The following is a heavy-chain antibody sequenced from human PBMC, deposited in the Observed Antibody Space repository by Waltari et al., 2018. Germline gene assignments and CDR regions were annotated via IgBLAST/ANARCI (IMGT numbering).Heavy chain of an antibody. CDR1: GFTLSNYW. V-gene: IGHV3-74*01. CDR2: MSADGSVR. Sequence: EVQVVDSGGGLVQPGGSLRLSCAASGFTLSNYWIHWVRQAPGKGLVWVSFMSADGSVRRYADSVKGRFTISRDNVKNMLYLQMDSLRAEDTAVYYCARDGGRNLDYWGQGTLVVVSS. CDR3: ARDGGRNLDY. D-gene: IGHD6-25*01. J-gene: IGHJ4*02.